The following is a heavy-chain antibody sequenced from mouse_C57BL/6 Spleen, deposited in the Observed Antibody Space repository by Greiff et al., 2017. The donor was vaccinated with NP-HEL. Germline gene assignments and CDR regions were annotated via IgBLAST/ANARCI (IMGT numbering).Heavy chain of an antibody. V-gene: IGHV1-61*01. CDR2: IYPSDSET. Sequence: QVQLQQPGAELVRPGSSVKLSCKASGYTFTSYWMDWVKQRPGQGLEWIGNIYPSDSETHYNQKFKDKATLTVDKSSSTAYMQLSSLTSEDSAVYYCARSCHYYGSSYFDVWGTGTTVTVSS. D-gene: IGHD1-1*01. J-gene: IGHJ1*03. CDR1: GYTFTSYW. CDR3: ARSCHYYGSSYFDV.